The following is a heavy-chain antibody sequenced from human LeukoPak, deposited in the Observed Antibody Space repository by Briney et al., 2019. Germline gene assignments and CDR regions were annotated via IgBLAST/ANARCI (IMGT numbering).Heavy chain of an antibody. Sequence: PGGSLRLSFAASGFTFSFYWMHRVRQAPGKGLVWVSRINSDGSSTSYADSVKGRVTISRDNAKNTLYLQMNSLRAEDTAVYYCARGLSGYDYWGQGTLVTVSS. J-gene: IGHJ4*02. CDR2: INSDGSST. CDR3: ARGLSGYDY. D-gene: IGHD5-12*01. CDR1: GFTFSFYW. V-gene: IGHV3-74*01.